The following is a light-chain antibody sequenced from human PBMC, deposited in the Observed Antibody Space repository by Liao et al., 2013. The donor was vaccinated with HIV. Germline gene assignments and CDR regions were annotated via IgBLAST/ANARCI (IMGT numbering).Light chain of an antibody. J-gene: IGLJ2*01. CDR3: QAWDSTPAVV. CDR1: NIGSES. V-gene: IGLV3-21*01. CDR2: QDS. Sequence: SYELTQPPSVSVAPGKTARITCGGNNIGSESVRWYQQKPGQSPVLVIYQDSKRPSGIPERFSGSNSGNTATLIISGTQAMDEADYYCQAWDSTPAVVFGGGTKLTVL.